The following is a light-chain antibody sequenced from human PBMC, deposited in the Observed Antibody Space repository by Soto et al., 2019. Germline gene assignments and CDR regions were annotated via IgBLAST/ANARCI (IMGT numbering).Light chain of an antibody. CDR3: AAWDDSPDGQV. V-gene: IGLV1-44*01. J-gene: IGLJ1*01. Sequence: QSVLTQPPSASGTPGQRVTISCSGSSSNIGGNTVNWYQHLPGTAPKLLIYSNSQRPSGVPDRFSGSKSGTSASLAISGLQSEDEADYYCAAWDDSPDGQVFGSGTKVTV. CDR1: SSNIGGNT. CDR2: SNS.